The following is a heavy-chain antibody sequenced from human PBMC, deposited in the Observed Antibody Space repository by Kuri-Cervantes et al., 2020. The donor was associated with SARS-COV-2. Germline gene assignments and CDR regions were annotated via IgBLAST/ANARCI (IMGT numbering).Heavy chain of an antibody. Sequence: SETLSLTCTVSGYSISSGYYWGWIRQPPGKGLEWIGSIYHSGSTYYSPSLKSRVTISVDTSKNQFSLKLSSVTAADTAVYYCAREEGIAAAGTGYWGQGTLVTVSS. V-gene: IGHV4-38-2*02. D-gene: IGHD6-13*01. CDR3: AREEGIAAAGTGY. CDR2: IYHSGST. J-gene: IGHJ4*02. CDR1: GYSISSGYY.